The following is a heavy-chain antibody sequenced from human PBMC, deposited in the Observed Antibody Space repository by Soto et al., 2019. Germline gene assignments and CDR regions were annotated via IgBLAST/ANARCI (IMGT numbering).Heavy chain of an antibody. CDR2: IYYSGST. V-gene: IGHV4-59*01. D-gene: IGHD6-19*01. J-gene: IGHJ4*02. Sequence: SETLSLTCTVSGCSISTYYWRWIRQPPGKGLEWIGDIYYSGSTNYNPSHKSRVTISVDTSKNRCSLKLSSVTAADTAVYYCERVSSSGWSYFDYWGQGTLVTVSS. CDR3: ERVSSSGWSYFDY. CDR1: GCSISTYY.